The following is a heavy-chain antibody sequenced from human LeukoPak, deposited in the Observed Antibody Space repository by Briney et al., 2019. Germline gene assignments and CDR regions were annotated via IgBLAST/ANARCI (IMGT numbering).Heavy chain of an antibody. Sequence: PSETLSLTCAVYGGSFSGYYWSWIRQPPGKGLEWIGEINHSGSTNYNPSLKSRVTISVDMSKNQFSLHLSSVTAADTAVYYCANNWYFDLWGRGTLVTVSS. CDR3: ANNWYFDL. CDR2: INHSGST. CDR1: GGSFSGYY. V-gene: IGHV4-34*01. J-gene: IGHJ2*01.